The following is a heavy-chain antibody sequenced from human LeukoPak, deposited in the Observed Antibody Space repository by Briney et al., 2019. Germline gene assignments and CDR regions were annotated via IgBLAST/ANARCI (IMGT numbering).Heavy chain of an antibody. J-gene: IGHJ4*02. D-gene: IGHD6-25*01. Sequence: GGSLRLSCTTSGFTFADYAMSWFRQAPGKGLEWVANINQDGSEKYYVDSVKGRFTISRDNARNSLYLQMNSLRADDTAVYYCAKGGSAKFDSWGQGTLVTASS. V-gene: IGHV3-7*01. CDR1: GFTFADYA. CDR2: INQDGSEK. CDR3: AKGGSAKFDS.